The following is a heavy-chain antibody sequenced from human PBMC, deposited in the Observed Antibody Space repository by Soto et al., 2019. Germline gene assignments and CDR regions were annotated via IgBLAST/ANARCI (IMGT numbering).Heavy chain of an antibody. J-gene: IGHJ5*01. CDR3: ARGLYREFGHDS. CDR2: INSDGST. D-gene: IGHD3-16*01. Sequence: EVQLVESGGGLVQPGGSLRLSCAASGFTFGNFWMHWVRQAPGKGLVWVSRINSDGSTSYADFVKGRLTISRDNAKNTVYLQMNSLRAEDTAVYYCARGLYREFGHDSWGQGALVTVYS. V-gene: IGHV3-74*01. CDR1: GFTFGNFW.